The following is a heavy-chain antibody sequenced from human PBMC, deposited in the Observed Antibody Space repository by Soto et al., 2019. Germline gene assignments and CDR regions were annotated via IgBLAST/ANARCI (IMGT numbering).Heavy chain of an antibody. CDR2: IPGSSIST. CDR1: GFTFSSYA. CDR3: AKIGSSSSVSLPLVLLDH. J-gene: IGHJ4*02. D-gene: IGHD6-6*01. V-gene: IGHV3-23*01. Sequence: LRLSCAASGFTFSSYAMSWVRQSPGKGLEWVSAIPGSSISTYYAGSVKGRFTISRDNSKNTLYLQMNSLRVEDTAVYYCAKIGSSSSVSLPLVLLDHWGQGALVTVSS.